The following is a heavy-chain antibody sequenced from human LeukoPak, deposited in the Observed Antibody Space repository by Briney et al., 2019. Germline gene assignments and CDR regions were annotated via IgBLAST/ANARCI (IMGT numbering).Heavy chain of an antibody. D-gene: IGHD1-26*01. V-gene: IGHV3-30*04. CDR1: GFSLSSHH. J-gene: IGHJ4*02. CDR3: ARQSLGASGLDS. Sequence: GGSLRLSCAVSGFSLSSHHMHWVRQAPGKGLDWVAVVPNDGTYPSYAGSVKGRFTISRDNSKNMILLQMDSLTVHDTAIYYCARQSLGASGLDSWGQGMLVTVSS. CDR2: VPNDGTYP.